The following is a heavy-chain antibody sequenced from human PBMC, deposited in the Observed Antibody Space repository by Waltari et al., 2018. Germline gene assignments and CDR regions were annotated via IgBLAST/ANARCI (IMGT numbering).Heavy chain of an antibody. J-gene: IGHJ3*02. Sequence: EVQLVESGGGLVQPGGSLRLSGGGPGSTLSSFWLSWVRQAPGKGLDWVANMNRDGSETYYVDSVKGRFTISRDNAKNSLYLEMNTLRVEDTAIYYCARLSSSWNEKGAFDIWGQGTMVTVSS. CDR3: ARLSSSWNEKGAFDI. CDR1: GSTLSSFW. CDR2: MNRDGSET. D-gene: IGHD6-13*01. V-gene: IGHV3-7*01.